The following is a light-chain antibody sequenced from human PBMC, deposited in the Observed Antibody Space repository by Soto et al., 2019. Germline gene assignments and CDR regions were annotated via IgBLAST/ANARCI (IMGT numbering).Light chain of an antibody. Sequence: EIVLTQSPGTLSLSPGERATVSCRASQTVRGIYLDWYQQKPGQAPRLLIYGGSSRATGLPDRFSGSGSGTDFTLTISRLEPEDFAVYYCQQFGSAPEGTFGQGTKVDIK. V-gene: IGKV3-20*01. CDR3: QQFGSAPEGT. J-gene: IGKJ1*01. CDR2: GGS. CDR1: QTVRGIY.